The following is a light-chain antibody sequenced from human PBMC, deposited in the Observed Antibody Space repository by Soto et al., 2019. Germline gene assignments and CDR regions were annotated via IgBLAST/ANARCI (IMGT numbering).Light chain of an antibody. V-gene: IGKV3-20*01. CDR3: QQYGSSPWT. Sequence: EIVLTQSPGTLSLSPGERATLSCRASQSVSSSYLAWYQQKPGQAPRLLIYGASSRATGIPDRFSGSGSGTDFTLTISRLEPEDFAVYYCQQYGSSPWTFDQGTKVAIK. CDR1: QSVSSSY. J-gene: IGKJ1*01. CDR2: GAS.